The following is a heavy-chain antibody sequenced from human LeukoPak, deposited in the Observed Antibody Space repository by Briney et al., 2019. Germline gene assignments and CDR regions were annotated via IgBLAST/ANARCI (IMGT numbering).Heavy chain of an antibody. CDR2: INPGDGTT. D-gene: IGHD2-15*01. V-gene: IGHV1-46*01. Sequence: ASVKVSCKTSGYTFTNYYIHWVRQAPGQGLEWMGIINPGDGTTSYAQKFQGRVTMTRDTSTSTVYMELSSLRSDDTDTAVYYCARHDLPGRSPFDYWGQGTLVTVSS. J-gene: IGHJ4*02. CDR1: GYTFTNYY. CDR3: ARHDLPGRSPFDY.